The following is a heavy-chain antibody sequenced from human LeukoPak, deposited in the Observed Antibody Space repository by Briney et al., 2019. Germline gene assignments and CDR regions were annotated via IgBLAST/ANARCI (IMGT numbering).Heavy chain of an antibody. D-gene: IGHD6-13*01. V-gene: IGHV1-2*02. CDR1: GYTFTGYY. CDR3: ARDRVTSSSWHYYYYYGMDV. J-gene: IGHJ6*02. CDR2: INPNSGGT. Sequence: ASMKVSCKASGYTFTGYYMHWVRQAPGQGLEWMGWINPNSGGTNYAQKFQGRVTMTRDTSISTAYMELSRLRSDDTAVYYCARDRVTSSSWHYYYYYGMDVWGQGTTVTVSS.